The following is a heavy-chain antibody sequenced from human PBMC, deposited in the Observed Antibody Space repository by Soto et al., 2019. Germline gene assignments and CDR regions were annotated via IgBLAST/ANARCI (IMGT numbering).Heavy chain of an antibody. J-gene: IGHJ4*02. Sequence: GGSLRLSCAAFGFTFRDYWMSWVLHAPGQWLEWVSNIKQDESEKHYEDSVKGRFTISRDNAMSSLYLQMNSLRAEDTAVYFCARDLCSSISCFFDSWGQGTLVTVSS. CDR1: GFTFRDYW. V-gene: IGHV3-7*01. CDR3: ARDLCSSISCFFDS. CDR2: IKQDESEK. D-gene: IGHD2-2*01.